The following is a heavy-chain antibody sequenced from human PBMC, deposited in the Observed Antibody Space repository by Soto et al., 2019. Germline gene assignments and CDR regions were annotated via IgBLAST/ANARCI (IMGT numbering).Heavy chain of an antibody. CDR1: GYTFTSYG. J-gene: IGHJ6*02. CDR2: ISAYNGNT. Sequence: GASVKVSCTASGYTFTSYGISWVRQAPGQGLEWMGWISAYNGNTNYAQKLQGRVTMTTDTSTSTAYMELRSLRSDDTAVYYCARSPNTVTLRYYYYYYGMDVWGQGTTVTVSS. CDR3: ARSPNTVTLRYYYYYYGMDV. D-gene: IGHD4-4*01. V-gene: IGHV1-18*01.